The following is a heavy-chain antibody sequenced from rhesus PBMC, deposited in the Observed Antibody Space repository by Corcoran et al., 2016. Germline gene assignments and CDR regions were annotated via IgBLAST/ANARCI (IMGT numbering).Heavy chain of an antibody. CDR3: ARELVVTTSVFVDY. Sequence: QVQLQESGPGVLKPSETLSLTCAVSGGSIRSGYYYWSCVPQPPGTGLEWIGGTYSNRESTNYNPSLKSRVTISKDTSKNQFSLKLSSVTAADTAVYYCARELVVTTSVFVDYWGQGVLVTVSS. D-gene: IGHD2-39*02. CDR1: GGSIRSGYYY. J-gene: IGHJ4*01. CDR2: TYSNREST. V-gene: IGHV4S12*01.